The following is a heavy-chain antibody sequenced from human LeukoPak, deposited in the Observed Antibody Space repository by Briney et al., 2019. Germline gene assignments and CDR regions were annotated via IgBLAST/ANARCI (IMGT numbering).Heavy chain of an antibody. CDR2: FDPEDGET. Sequence: ASVKVSCKVSGYTLTELSMHWVRQAPGKGLEWMGGFDPEDGETIYAQKFQGRVTMTEDTSTDTAYMELSSLRSEDTAVYYCARAGLEYCSGGSCYSGYYYYYMDVWGKGTTVTVSS. J-gene: IGHJ6*03. CDR1: GYTLTELS. V-gene: IGHV1-24*01. CDR3: ARAGLEYCSGGSCYSGYYYYYMDV. D-gene: IGHD2-15*01.